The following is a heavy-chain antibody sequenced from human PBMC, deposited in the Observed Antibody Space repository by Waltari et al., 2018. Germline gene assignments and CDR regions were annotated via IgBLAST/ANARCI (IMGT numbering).Heavy chain of an antibody. CDR1: GGPLSSYA. CDR2: IIPIFGTA. D-gene: IGHD3-22*01. CDR3: ARPYDSSGPGLGY. V-gene: IGHV1-69*14. Sequence: QVQLVQSGAEVKKPGSSVKVSCKASGGPLSSYAITWVRQAPGQGLEWMGGIIPIFGTANYAQKFQGRVTITADKSTSTAYMELSSLRSEDTAVYYCARPYDSSGPGLGYWGQGTLVTVSS. J-gene: IGHJ4*02.